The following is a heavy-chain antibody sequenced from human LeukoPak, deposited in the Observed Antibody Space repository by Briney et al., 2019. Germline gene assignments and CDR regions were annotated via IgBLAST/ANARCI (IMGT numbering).Heavy chain of an antibody. CDR1: GYSFTSYW. CDR3: ARHAGISPYYYGSGSYLTLPDY. J-gene: IGHJ4*02. Sequence: GESLKISCKGSGYSFTSYWIGWVRQMPGKGLEWMGIIYPGDSDTRYSPSFQGQVTISADKSISTAYLQWSSLKASDTAMYYCARHAGISPYYYGSGSYLTLPDYWGQGTLVTVSS. D-gene: IGHD3-10*01. V-gene: IGHV5-51*01. CDR2: IYPGDSDT.